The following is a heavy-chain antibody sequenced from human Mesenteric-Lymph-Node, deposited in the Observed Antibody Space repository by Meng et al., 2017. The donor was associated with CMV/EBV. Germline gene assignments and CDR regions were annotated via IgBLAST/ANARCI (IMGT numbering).Heavy chain of an antibody. J-gene: IGHJ4*02. Sequence: SETLSLTCTVSGGSISSSAYYWSWIRQHPGKGLERIGYIYYSGSTYYNPSLKSRVTITVDTSENQLSLKLNSVTAADTAVYYCARSSIYYYGSGSRGLDYWGQGTLVTVSS. D-gene: IGHD3-10*01. CDR2: IYYSGST. CDR3: ARSSIYYYGSGSRGLDY. CDR1: GGSISSSAYY. V-gene: IGHV4-31*03.